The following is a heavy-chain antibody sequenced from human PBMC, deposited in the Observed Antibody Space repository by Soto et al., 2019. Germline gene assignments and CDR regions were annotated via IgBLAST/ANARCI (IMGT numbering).Heavy chain of an antibody. J-gene: IGHJ5*02. CDR1: GGTFSSDT. D-gene: IGHD2-21*02. V-gene: IGHV1-69*02. CDR3: AAWPIAGAVDGSDNSWLDP. CDR2: IIPILGIA. Sequence: QVQLVQSGAEVKKPGSSVKVSCKASGGTFSSDTINWVRQAPGQGLEWMGRIIPILGIANYAQEFQGRLTITADKSSTPVYMQLSSLRSDDTAMYYCAAWPIAGAVDGSDNSWLDPWGQGTLVTVSS.